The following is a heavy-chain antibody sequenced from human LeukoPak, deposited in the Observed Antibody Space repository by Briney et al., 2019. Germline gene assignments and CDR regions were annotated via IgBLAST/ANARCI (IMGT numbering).Heavy chain of an antibody. CDR3: ARGQGSGSSWAFDY. D-gene: IGHD1-26*01. V-gene: IGHV4-61*05. Sequence: SETLSLTCTVSGASISSTSYYWGWIRQPPGMGLEWIGYIHYSGSTTYNPSLKSRVTISVDPSKHQFSLSLSSVTAADTAVYYCARGQGSGSSWAFDYWGQGTLVTVSS. CDR2: IHYSGST. CDR1: GASISSTSYY. J-gene: IGHJ4*02.